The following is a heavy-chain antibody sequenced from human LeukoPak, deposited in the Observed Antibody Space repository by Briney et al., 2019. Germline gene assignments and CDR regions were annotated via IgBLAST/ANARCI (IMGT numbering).Heavy chain of an antibody. J-gene: IGHJ3*02. CDR3: ALTDAFDI. CDR2: IYHSGST. CDR1: GYSISSGYY. Sequence: SETLSLTCAVSGYSISSGYYWGWIRQPPGKGLEWIGSIYHSGSTYYNPSLKSRVTISVDTSKNQFSLKLSSVTAADTAVYYCALTDAFDIWAKGQWSPSLQ. V-gene: IGHV4-38-2*01.